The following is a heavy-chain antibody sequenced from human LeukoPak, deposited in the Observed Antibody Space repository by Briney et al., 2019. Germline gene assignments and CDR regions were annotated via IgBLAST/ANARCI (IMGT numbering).Heavy chain of an antibody. CDR3: ARDGSSSGRTFDP. CDR1: GFTFSSYG. CDR2: IRYDGSNK. J-gene: IGHJ5*02. D-gene: IGHD6-6*01. V-gene: IGHV3-30*02. Sequence: PGGSLRLSCAASGFTFSSYGMHWVRQAPGKGLEWVAFIRYDGSNKYYADSVKGRFTISRDNSKNTLYLQMNSLRAEDTAVYYCARDGSSSGRTFDPWGQGTLVTVSS.